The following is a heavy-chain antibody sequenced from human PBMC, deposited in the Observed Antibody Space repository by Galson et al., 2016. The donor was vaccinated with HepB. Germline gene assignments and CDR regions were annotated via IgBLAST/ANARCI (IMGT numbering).Heavy chain of an antibody. V-gene: IGHV4-61*02. CDR3: ARDTYYFWDGFTSYAFDI. D-gene: IGHD3-3*01. CDR1: GDSISSGTYY. Sequence: TLSLTCSVSGDSISSGTYYCSWIRQPAGRGLEWIGRVYASGSTNYNPSLKSRSTISVDTSKNQFSLRLSSVTAADTALYYCARDTYYFWDGFTSYAFDIWGQGRMVTVSS. CDR2: VYASGST. J-gene: IGHJ3*02.